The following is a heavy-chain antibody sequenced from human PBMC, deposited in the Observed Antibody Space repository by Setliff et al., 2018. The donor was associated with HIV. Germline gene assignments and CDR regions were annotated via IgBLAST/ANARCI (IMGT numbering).Heavy chain of an antibody. CDR1: GFTFDRYW. Sequence: PGGSLRLSCAASGFTFDRYWMHWVRQAPGKGLVWVSRVSSDGTSETYADSVKGRFTISRDNAKSSLYLQMSSLRAEDTAVYYCVKGYTSTWGPFDYWGQGTLVTVSS. CDR3: VKGYTSTWGPFDY. CDR2: VSSDGTSE. J-gene: IGHJ4*02. V-gene: IGHV3-74*01. D-gene: IGHD6-13*01.